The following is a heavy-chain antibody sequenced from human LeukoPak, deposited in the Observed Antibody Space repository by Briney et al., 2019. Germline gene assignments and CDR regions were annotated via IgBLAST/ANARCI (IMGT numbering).Heavy chain of an antibody. CDR1: GYTFTGYY. Sequence: ASVKVSCKASGYTFTGYYMHWVRQAPGQGLEWMGWINPNSGGTNYAQKFQGRVTMTRDTSTSTVYMELSSLRSEDTAVYYCARRSPGGAFDYWGQGTLVTVSS. V-gene: IGHV1-2*02. CDR2: INPNSGGT. J-gene: IGHJ4*02. D-gene: IGHD4-23*01. CDR3: ARRSPGGAFDY.